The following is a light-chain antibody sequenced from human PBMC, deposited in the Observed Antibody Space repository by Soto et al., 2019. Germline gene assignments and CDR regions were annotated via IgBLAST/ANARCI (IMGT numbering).Light chain of an antibody. V-gene: IGKV1-5*03. CDR1: QRISNW. J-gene: IGKJ1*01. CDR3: QQYDTYPRT. CDR2: KAS. Sequence: DIQMTQSPSALSASVGDRVTITCRASQRISNWLAWYQQKPGEAPKLLIYKASSLESGVPSRFSGSGSGTEFTLTISCLQPDDFATYYCQQYDTYPRTFGQGTKVEIK.